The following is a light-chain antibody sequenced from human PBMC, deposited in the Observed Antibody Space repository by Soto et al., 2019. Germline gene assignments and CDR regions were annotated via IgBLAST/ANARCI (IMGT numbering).Light chain of an antibody. Sequence: EIVMTQSPATLSVSPGERATLSCRASQSISSNLAWYQQKPGQPSRLLIYGASTRATGFPARFSGSGSGTDFTLTISSLQSEDFAVYYCQQYNNWPPTFGGGTKVEIK. CDR1: QSISSN. J-gene: IGKJ4*01. CDR3: QQYNNWPPT. CDR2: GAS. V-gene: IGKV3-15*01.